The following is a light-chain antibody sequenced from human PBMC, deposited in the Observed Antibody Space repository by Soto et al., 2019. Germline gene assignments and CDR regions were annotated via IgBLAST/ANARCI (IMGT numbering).Light chain of an antibody. J-gene: IGKJ1*01. CDR3: QQYNNWPPA. CDR2: DAS. CDR1: QSVTTN. Sequence: VVMTHSPATLSVSPCERATLSSRASQSVTTNFAWYQQKPGQAPSLLIYDASTRATGVPARFSGSGSGTEFTLTISSLQSEDFAVYYCQQYNNWPPAFGQGTKVDIK. V-gene: IGKV3-15*01.